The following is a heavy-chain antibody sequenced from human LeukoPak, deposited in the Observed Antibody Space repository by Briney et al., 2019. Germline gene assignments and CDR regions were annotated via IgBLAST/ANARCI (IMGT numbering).Heavy chain of an antibody. CDR2: ISSSSSTI. J-gene: IGHJ4*02. V-gene: IGHV3-48*01. CDR3: ARGSTYYDSSGQVPFDY. Sequence: GGSLRLSCAASGFTFSTYSMNWVRQAPGKRLEWVSYISSSSSTIYYADSVEGRFTISRDNAKNSLYLQMNSLRAEDTAVYYCARGSTYYDSSGQVPFDYWGQGTLVTVSS. D-gene: IGHD3-22*01. CDR1: GFTFSTYS.